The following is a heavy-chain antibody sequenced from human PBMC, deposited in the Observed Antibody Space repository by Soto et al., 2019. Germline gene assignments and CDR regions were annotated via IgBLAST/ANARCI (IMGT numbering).Heavy chain of an antibody. J-gene: IGHJ4*02. CDR2: ISSSGSTI. V-gene: IGHV3-11*01. CDR3: ARVSPHVLRFLEWLPPPDY. CDR1: GFTFSHYY. D-gene: IGHD3-3*01. Sequence: PGGSLRLSCAASGFTFSHYYMSWIRQAPGKGLEWVSYISSSGSTIYYADSVKGRFTISRDNAKNSLYLQMNSLRAEDTAVYYCARVSPHVLRFLEWLPPPDYWGQGTLVTVPQ.